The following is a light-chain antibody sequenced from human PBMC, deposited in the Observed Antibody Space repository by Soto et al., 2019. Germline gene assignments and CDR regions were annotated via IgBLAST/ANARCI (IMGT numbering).Light chain of an antibody. J-gene: IGKJ1*01. CDR1: QTISSW. CDR3: QPYNRYSAA. V-gene: IGKV1-5*03. CDR2: KAS. Sequence: DIQMTQSPSTGSGAVGDRVTITCRASQTISSWLAWYQQKPVKAHKLLIYKASTLKSGVPSRFSGSGSGTEFTLTISSLQPDHLATYSCQPYNRYSAAFGQGTKVDI.